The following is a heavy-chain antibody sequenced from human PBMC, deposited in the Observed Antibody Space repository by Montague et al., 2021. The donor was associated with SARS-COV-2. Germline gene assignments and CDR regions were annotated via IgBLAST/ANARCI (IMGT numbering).Heavy chain of an antibody. Sequence: SLRLSCAAFGFTLSSWAMSWVRQAPGKGLECVSIINTSGGKTHYVDSVTGRFTISRDRSKNTLYLQMDSLRVEDTAVYYCANFRQSVEMDVLGQGTRVTVSS. CDR1: GFTLSSWA. CDR2: INTSGGKT. CDR3: ANFRQSVEMDV. J-gene: IGHJ6*02. V-gene: IGHV3-23*01. D-gene: IGHD3-3*01.